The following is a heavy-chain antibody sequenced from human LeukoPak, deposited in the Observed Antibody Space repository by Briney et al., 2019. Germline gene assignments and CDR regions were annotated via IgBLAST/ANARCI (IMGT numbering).Heavy chain of an antibody. CDR2: IYGGST. Sequence: GGSLRLSCAASGFTVSDNYMTWVRQAPGKGLEWVSIIYGGSTYYADSVKGRFTISRDNSKDTVYLQMNSLRAEDTAVYYCARDFEGVHRTTNSYTYYYYMDVWGKGTTVIVSS. V-gene: IGHV3-53*01. CDR1: GFTVSDNY. CDR3: ARDFEGVHRTTNSYTYYYYMDV. J-gene: IGHJ6*03. D-gene: IGHD2/OR15-2a*01.